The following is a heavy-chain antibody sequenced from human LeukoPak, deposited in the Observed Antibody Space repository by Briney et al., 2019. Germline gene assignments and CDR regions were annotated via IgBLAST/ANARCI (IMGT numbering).Heavy chain of an antibody. CDR2: INPNSGGT. J-gene: IGHJ5*02. CDR3: ARVRFGELYWFDP. Sequence: GASVKVSCKASGYTFTGYYMHWVRQAPGQGLEWMGWINPNSGGTNYAQKLQGRVTMTTDTSTSTAYMELRSLRSDDTAVYYCARVRFGELYWFDPWGQGTLVTVSS. V-gene: IGHV1-2*02. CDR1: GYTFTGYY. D-gene: IGHD3-10*01.